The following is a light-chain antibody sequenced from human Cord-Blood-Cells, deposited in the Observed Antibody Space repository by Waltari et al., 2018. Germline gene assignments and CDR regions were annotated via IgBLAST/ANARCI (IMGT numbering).Light chain of an antibody. CDR1: SSDVGGYKY. CDR2: EVS. J-gene: IGLJ1*01. CDR3: SSYTSSSTPYV. Sequence: QSALTQPASVSGSPGQAITISCTGTSSDVGGYKYVSWYQQHPGKAPKLMIYEVSNRPSGFSNRFSGSKSGNTASLTISWLQAEDEADYSCSSYTSSSTPYVVGTGTKVTVL. V-gene: IGLV2-14*01.